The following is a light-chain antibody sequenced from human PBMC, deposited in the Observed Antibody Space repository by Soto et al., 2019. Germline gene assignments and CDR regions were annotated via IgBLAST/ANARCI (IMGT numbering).Light chain of an antibody. J-gene: IGKJ5*01. CDR1: QGIDTS. CDR2: APS. V-gene: IGKV1-9*01. CDR3: QQLHGYPIT. Sequence: ILLPQSPSSLSASVGDRVTITCRASQGIDTSLAWYQQKPGKAPKLLIYAPSNFQSGVPSRFSGSGSGTHFTLTISTLQPEDFATYYCQQLHGYPITFGQGTRLEI.